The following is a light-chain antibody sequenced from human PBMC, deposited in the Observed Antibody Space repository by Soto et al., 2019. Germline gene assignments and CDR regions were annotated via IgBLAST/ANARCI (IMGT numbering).Light chain of an antibody. V-gene: IGKV1-39*01. CDR2: AAS. Sequence: DIQMTQSPSSLSASVGDRVTITCRASQSICSYLNWYQQKPGKAPKLLIYAASSLQSGVPSRFSGTGSGTDFTLTISSLQPEDFATYYCQQSYSIPPHFGGGTKVEIK. CDR3: QQSYSIPPH. CDR1: QSICSY. J-gene: IGKJ4*01.